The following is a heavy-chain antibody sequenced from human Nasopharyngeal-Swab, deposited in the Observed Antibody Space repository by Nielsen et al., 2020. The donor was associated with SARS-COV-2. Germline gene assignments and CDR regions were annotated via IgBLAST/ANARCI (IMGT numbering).Heavy chain of an antibody. CDR3: ARVLRYFDWLFFDY. J-gene: IGHJ4*02. CDR2: IYYSGST. CDR1: GGSISSGGYY. V-gene: IGHV4-31*03. Sequence: SETLSLTCTVSGGSISSGGYYWSWIRQHPGKGLEWIGYIYYSGSTYYNPSLKSRVTISVDTSKNQFSLKLSSVTAADTAVYYCARVLRYFDWLFFDYWGQGTLVPSPQ. D-gene: IGHD3-9*01.